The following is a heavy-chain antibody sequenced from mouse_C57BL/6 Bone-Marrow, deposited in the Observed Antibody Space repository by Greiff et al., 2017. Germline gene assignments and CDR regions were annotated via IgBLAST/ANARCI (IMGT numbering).Heavy chain of an antibody. Sequence: QVQLQQPGAELVKPGASVKMSCKASGYTFTSYWITWVKQRPGQGLEWIGDIYPTSGRTNYNEKFKSKAILTVDPSSTTAYMQLSSLTSEDSAVFYCARSGPLGRSFDYWGQGTTLTVSS. CDR1: GYTFTSYW. V-gene: IGHV1-55*01. CDR2: IYPTSGRT. J-gene: IGHJ2*01. D-gene: IGHD4-1*01. CDR3: ARSGPLGRSFDY.